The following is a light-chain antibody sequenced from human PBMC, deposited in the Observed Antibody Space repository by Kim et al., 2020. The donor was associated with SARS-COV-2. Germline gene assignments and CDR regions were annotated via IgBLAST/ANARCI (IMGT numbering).Light chain of an antibody. J-gene: IGLJ3*02. Sequence: GQSGTISGSGSTANIGSRTANWYQQLPGTAPKVLIYFNDHRPAGVPDRFSGSKSGTSASLAISGLQSDDEAHYYCAAWDDSLNGPVFGGGTQLTVL. CDR3: AAWDDSLNGPV. V-gene: IGLV1-44*01. CDR2: FND. CDR1: TANIGSRT.